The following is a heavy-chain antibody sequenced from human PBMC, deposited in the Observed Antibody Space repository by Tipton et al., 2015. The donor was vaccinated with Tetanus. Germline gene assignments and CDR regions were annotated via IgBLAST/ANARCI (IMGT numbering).Heavy chain of an antibody. J-gene: IGHJ3*02. D-gene: IGHD4/OR15-4a*01. CDR1: GGSISSSSHY. Sequence: LRLSCTVSGGSISSSSHYWAWIRQPPGKGLEWIGSIYYTGSTYYNPSLKSRVTISVDTSKNQFSLKLSSVTAADTAVYYCARLSSSANDAHAFDIWGQGTLVTVSS. CDR2: IYYTGST. V-gene: IGHV4-39*01. CDR3: ARLSSSANDAHAFDI.